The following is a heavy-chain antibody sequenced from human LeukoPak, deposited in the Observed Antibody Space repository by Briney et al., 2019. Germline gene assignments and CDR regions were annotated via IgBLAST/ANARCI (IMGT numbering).Heavy chain of an antibody. Sequence: SETLSLTCAVYGGSFSGYYWSWIRQPPGKGLEWIGEINHSGSTNYNPSLKSRVTISVDTSKNQFSLKLSSVTAADTAVSYCARGGGRVYDFWSGYYYFDYWGQGTLVTVSS. CDR2: INHSGST. D-gene: IGHD3-3*01. CDR3: ARGGGRVYDFWSGYYYFDY. CDR1: GGSFSGYY. J-gene: IGHJ4*02. V-gene: IGHV4-34*01.